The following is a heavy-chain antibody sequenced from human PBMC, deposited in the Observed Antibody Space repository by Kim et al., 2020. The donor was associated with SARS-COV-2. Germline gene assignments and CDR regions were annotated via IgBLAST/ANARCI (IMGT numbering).Heavy chain of an antibody. D-gene: IGHD2-2*02. J-gene: IGHJ4*02. CDR2: ISSSSSYI. CDR1: GFTFSSYS. Sequence: GGSLRLSCAASGFTFSSYSMNWVRQAPGKGLEWVSSISSSSSYIYYADSVKGRFTISRDNAKNSLYLQMNSLRAEDTAVYYCARVLDCSSTSCYTPCDYWGQGTLVTVSS. V-gene: IGHV3-21*01. CDR3: ARVLDCSSTSCYTPCDY.